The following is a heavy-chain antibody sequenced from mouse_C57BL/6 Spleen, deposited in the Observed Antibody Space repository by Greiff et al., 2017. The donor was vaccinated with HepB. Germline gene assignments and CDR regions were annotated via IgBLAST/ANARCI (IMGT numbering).Heavy chain of an antibody. Sequence: EVQLQESGGGLVKPGGSLKLSCAASGFTFSDYGMHWVRQAPEKGLEWVAYISSGSSTIYYADTVKGRFTISRDNAKNTLFLQMTSLRSEDTAMYYCARTNWAPMDYWGQGTSVTVSS. J-gene: IGHJ4*01. V-gene: IGHV5-17*01. CDR2: ISSGSSTI. CDR1: GFTFSDYG. D-gene: IGHD4-1*01. CDR3: ARTNWAPMDY.